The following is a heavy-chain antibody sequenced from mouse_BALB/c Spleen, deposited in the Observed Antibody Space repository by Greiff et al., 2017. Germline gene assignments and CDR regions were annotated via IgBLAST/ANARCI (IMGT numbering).Heavy chain of an antibody. V-gene: IGHV1S22*01. D-gene: IGHD2-14*01. CDR1: GYTFTSYW. CDR2: IYPGSGST. Sequence: LQQPGSELVRPGASVKLSCKASGYTFTSYWMHWVKQRPGQGLEWIGNIYPGSGSTNYDEKFKSKATLTVDTSSSTAYMQLSSLTSEDSAVYYCTRGRYPEAMDYWGQGTSVTVSS. CDR3: TRGRYPEAMDY. J-gene: IGHJ4*01.